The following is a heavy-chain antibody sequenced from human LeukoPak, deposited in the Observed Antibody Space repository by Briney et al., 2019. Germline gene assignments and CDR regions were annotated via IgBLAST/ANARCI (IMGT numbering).Heavy chain of an antibody. CDR1: GFTVSSNY. J-gene: IGHJ5*02. Sequence: GGSLRLSCAASGFTVSSNYMSWVRQAPGKGLEWVSVIYGGGSTYYADSVKGRFTISRDNSKNTLYLQMNSLRAEDTAVYYCARAVRGYSGCFDPWGQGTLVTVSS. CDR3: ARAVRGYSGCFDP. V-gene: IGHV3-66*02. CDR2: IYGGGST. D-gene: IGHD5-12*01.